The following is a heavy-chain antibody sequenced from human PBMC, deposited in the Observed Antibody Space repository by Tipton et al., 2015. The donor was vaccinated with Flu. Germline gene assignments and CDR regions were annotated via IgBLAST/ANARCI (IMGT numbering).Heavy chain of an antibody. CDR3: ARDTSLQR. CDR2: IYYSGIT. Sequence: TLSLTCTVSGASISSSYWSWIRQAPGKGLEWIGPIYYSGITNYNPSLKSRITISVDTSKNQFSHRLSSVTAAETAVYYCARDTSLQRWGQGTLVTDS. J-gene: IGHJ1*01. V-gene: IGHV4-59*01. CDR1: GASISSSY.